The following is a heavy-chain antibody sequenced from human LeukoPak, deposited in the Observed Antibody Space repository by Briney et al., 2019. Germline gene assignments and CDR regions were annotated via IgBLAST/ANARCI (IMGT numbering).Heavy chain of an antibody. CDR1: GYNFTSFE. CDR3: ANHFIVATML. CDR2: MNPKTGGA. V-gene: IGHV1-8*01. Sequence: ASVTVSCKASGYNFTSFEIIWVRLTTGQGLEWVGNMNPKTGGAGYAPKLQGRVTMTRDTSSSTAYLDLTRLQSDDTDVYFFANHFIVATMLWGQGTLVTVSS. J-gene: IGHJ4*02. D-gene: IGHD2-15*01.